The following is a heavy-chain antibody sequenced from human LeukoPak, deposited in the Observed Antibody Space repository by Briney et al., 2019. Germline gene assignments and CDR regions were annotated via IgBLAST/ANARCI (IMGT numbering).Heavy chain of an antibody. CDR1: GGTFSSYA. CDR3: ARCATTVVTWYYYYYMDV. V-gene: IGHV1-69*06. Sequence: SVKVSCKASGGTFSSYAISWVRQAPGQGLEWMGGIITIFGTANYAQKFQGRVTITADKSTSTAYMELSSLRSEDTTVYYCARCATTVVTWYYYYYMDVWGKGTTVTVSS. J-gene: IGHJ6*03. D-gene: IGHD4-23*01. CDR2: IITIFGTA.